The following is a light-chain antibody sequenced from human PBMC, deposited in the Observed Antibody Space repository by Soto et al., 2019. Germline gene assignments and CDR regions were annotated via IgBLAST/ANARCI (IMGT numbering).Light chain of an antibody. CDR1: RRDIGGYNY. J-gene: IGLJ2*01. Sequence: QSVLTQPPSASGSPGQSGTISCTGTRRDIGGYNYVSWYQQHPGKAPRLLIYEVTNRPSGVPDRFSGSKSGNTASLTVSGLQAEDEAVYYCSSYGGSNDLVFGGGTKVPVL. CDR3: SSYGGSNDLV. CDR2: EVT. V-gene: IGLV2-8*01.